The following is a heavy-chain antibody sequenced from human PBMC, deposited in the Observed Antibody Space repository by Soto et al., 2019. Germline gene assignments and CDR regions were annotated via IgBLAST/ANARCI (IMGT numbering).Heavy chain of an antibody. J-gene: IGHJ6*02. V-gene: IGHV1-18*01. CDR2: ISGYNGDT. D-gene: IGHD2-8*01. CDR1: GYTFSRYG. Sequence: ASVKVSCKASGYTFSRYGISWVRQAPGQGLEWMGWISGYNGDTTYAQKFQGWVTMTIDTSTTTAYMELRGLTSDDTAIYYCAKNGQPPYYYYGLDVWGQGTTVTVSS. CDR3: AKNGQPPYYYYGLDV.